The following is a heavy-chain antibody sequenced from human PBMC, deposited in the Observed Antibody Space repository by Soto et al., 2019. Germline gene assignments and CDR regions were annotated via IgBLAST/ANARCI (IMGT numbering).Heavy chain of an antibody. V-gene: IGHV1-8*02. D-gene: IGHD3-16*01. CDR3: ARMASFGTLNWFDP. CDR1: GYTFINYD. CDR2: MNPGSVKT. J-gene: IGHJ5*02. Sequence: QVQLVQSGAEVKEPGASVRVSCKASGYTFINYDISWVRQATGQGLEWMGWMNPGSVKTCYANKFQGRVTMTRDGSKSTAHLELSSLTSEDTAVYYWARMASFGTLNWFDPLGQGNLVTVAS.